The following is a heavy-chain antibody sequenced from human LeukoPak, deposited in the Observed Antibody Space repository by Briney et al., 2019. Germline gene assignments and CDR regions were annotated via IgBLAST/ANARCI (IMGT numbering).Heavy chain of an antibody. CDR3: ARATITIDYYYYMDV. J-gene: IGHJ6*03. D-gene: IGHD4-11*01. V-gene: IGHV3-20*04. Sequence: PGGSLRLSCAASGFTFSSYAMSWVRQVPGKGLEWVSGINWNGGSTGYADSVKGRFTISRDNAKNSLYLQLNNLRAEDTALYYCARATITIDYYYYMDVWGKGTTVTVSS. CDR2: INWNGGST. CDR1: GFTFSSYA.